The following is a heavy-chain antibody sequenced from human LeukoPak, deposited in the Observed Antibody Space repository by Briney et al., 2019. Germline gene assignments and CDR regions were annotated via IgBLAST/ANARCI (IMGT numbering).Heavy chain of an antibody. V-gene: IGHV3-15*01. CDR1: GLTFRNAW. CDR3: TTDPILLWFGELLLDS. CDR2: IKSKIEGGTT. J-gene: IGHJ4*02. D-gene: IGHD3-10*01. Sequence: PGGSLRLSCAASGLTFRNAWMSWVRQAPGKGLEWDGRIKSKIEGGTTDYAAPVKGRFTISTDDSKNTLYLQMNSLKTEDTAVYYCTTDPILLWFGELLLDSWGQGALVTVSS.